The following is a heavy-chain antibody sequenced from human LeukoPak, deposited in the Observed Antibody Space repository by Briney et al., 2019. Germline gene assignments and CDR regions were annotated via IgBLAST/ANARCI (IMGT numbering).Heavy chain of an antibody. CDR1: GFTFNSYW. CDR2: IDEDGKTI. J-gene: IGHJ5*02. CDR3: ARARYDYRLPVDP. V-gene: IGHV3-74*01. D-gene: IGHD5-12*01. Sequence: QTGGSLRLSCAASGFTFNSYWMHWVRQAPGKGLVWVSRIDEDGKTIDYADSVKGRFTISRDNAKNTLYLQMNSLRDDDTAVYYCARARYDYRLPVDPWGQGTLVTVSS.